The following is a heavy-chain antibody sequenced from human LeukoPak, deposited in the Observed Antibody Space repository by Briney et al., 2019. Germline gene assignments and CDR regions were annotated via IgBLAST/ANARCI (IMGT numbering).Heavy chain of an antibody. J-gene: IGHJ3*02. D-gene: IGHD3-22*01. CDR1: GYTFTSYY. CDR2: XNPSGGSI. CDR3: ARTRETMIVEVDAFDI. Sequence: GAXVKVSCKASGYTFTSYYMHWVRQAPGQGLEWMGIXNPSGGSISYAQKFQGRVTMTRDTSTSTVYMELSSLRSEDTAVYYCARTRETMIVEVDAFDIWGQGTMVTVSS. V-gene: IGHV1-46*01.